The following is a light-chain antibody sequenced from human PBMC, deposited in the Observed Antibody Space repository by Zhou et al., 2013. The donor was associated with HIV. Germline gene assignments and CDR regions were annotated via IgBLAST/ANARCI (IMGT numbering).Light chain of an antibody. J-gene: IGKJ2*01. V-gene: IGKV3-20*01. CDR3: QQYGSLPQT. Sequence: ETVMTQSPATLSVSPGEGATLSCRASQSVRSSLAWYQQKPGQAPRLLIYDASSRATGIPDRFSGSGSGTDFTLTISRLEPEDFAVYYCQQYGSLPQTFGQGTKLEI. CDR1: QSVRSS. CDR2: DAS.